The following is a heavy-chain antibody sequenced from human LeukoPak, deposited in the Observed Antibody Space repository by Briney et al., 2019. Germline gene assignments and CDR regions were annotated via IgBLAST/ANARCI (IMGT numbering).Heavy chain of an antibody. Sequence: GGSLRLSCAASGFAFSNYMMHWVRQAPGKGLEWVAVISYVGSNKYYADSVKGQFTISRDNSKNTLYLQMNSLRTEDTAVYYCAKGRVGANGYYYYGMDVWGQGTTVSVSS. CDR1: GFAFSNYM. D-gene: IGHD1-26*01. CDR2: ISYVGSNK. V-gene: IGHV3-30*18. J-gene: IGHJ6*02. CDR3: AKGRVGANGYYYYGMDV.